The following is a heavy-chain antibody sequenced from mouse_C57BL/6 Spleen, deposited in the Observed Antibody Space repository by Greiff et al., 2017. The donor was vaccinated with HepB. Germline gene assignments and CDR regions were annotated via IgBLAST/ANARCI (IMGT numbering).Heavy chain of an antibody. CDR2: IDPSDSET. CDR1: GYTFTSYW. CDR3: AREGDDYDGTWFAY. Sequence: QVQLQQPGAELVRPGSSVKLSCKASGYTFTSYWMHWVKQRPIQGLEWIGNIDPSDSETHYNQKFKDKATLTVDKSSSTAYMQLSSLTSEDSAVYYGAREGDDYDGTWFAYGGQGTLVTVSA. D-gene: IGHD2-4*01. V-gene: IGHV1-52*01. J-gene: IGHJ3*01.